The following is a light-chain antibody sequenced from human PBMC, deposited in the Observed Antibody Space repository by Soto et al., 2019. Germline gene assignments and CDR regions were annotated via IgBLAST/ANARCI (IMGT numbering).Light chain of an antibody. V-gene: IGLV2-8*01. Sequence: SVLTQPPSPSGSPGQSVTLSCTGTSIDVGGYNYVSWYQQHPGKAPKLMIYEVSKRPSGVPDRFSGSKSGNTASLTVSGLQAEDEADYYCSSYAGSNNVFGTGTKVTVL. CDR1: SIDVGGYNY. CDR3: SSYAGSNNV. J-gene: IGLJ1*01. CDR2: EVS.